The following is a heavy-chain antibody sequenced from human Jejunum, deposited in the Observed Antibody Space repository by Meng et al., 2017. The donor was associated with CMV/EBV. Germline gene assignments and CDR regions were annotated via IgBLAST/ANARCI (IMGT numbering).Heavy chain of an antibody. CDR1: FTFSTNA. CDR3: AKRDYSNPSDFYPLVDY. V-gene: IGHV3-23*01. Sequence: FTFSTNAMSWVRQAPGKGLEWVSAITGSGANTFQANSVKGRFTISRDNSKNTLYLKMNSLRAEDTAVYFCAKRDYSNPSDFYPLVDYWGQGTLVTVSS. CDR2: ITGSGANT. D-gene: IGHD3/OR15-3a*01. J-gene: IGHJ4*02.